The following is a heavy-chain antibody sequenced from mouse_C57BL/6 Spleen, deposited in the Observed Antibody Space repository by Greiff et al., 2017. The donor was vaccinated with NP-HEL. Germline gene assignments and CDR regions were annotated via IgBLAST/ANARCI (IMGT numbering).Heavy chain of an antibody. Sequence: QVQLQQPGAELVRPGTSVKLSCKASGYTFTSYWMHWVKQRPGQGLEWIGVIDPSDSYTNYNQKFKGKATLTVDTSSSTAYMQLRSLTSEDSAVYSCARSYYYGRSYGFAYWGQGTLVTVSA. CDR1: GYTFTSYW. CDR3: ARSYYYGRSYGFAY. J-gene: IGHJ3*01. CDR2: IDPSDSYT. D-gene: IGHD1-1*01. V-gene: IGHV1-59*01.